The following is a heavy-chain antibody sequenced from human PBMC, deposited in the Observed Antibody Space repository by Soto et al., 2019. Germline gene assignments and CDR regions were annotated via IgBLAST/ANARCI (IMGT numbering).Heavy chain of an antibody. CDR1: GGSVSSCSYS. CDR3: ARDGMTTGDT. J-gene: IGHJ4*02. CDR2: VFSSVSA. V-gene: IGHV4-61*10. Sequence: HSETLEITSTVSGGSVSSCSYSWRLVRQPANKGLEWIGRVFSSVSATYNPSLKSRVSISMDTPEDRISLKLDSVTAADAGVYFCARDGMTTGDTWGPGTLVTVSS. D-gene: IGHD2-21*02.